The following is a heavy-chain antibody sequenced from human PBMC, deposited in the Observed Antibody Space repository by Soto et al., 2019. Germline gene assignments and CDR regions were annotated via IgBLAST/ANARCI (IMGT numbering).Heavy chain of an antibody. CDR3: ARGHAGGLRGGVSY. J-gene: IGHJ4*02. D-gene: IGHD2-15*01. Sequence: QVQLVQSGGEVKKPGASVKVSCKTSGYTFTNYGITWVRQAPGQGLKWMGWISAYNGDTNYAQKFKGRVIMTTDTSTTTAYMALRSLRSDDTAVYYCARGHAGGLRGGVSYWGQGTLVTVAS. V-gene: IGHV1-18*04. CDR2: ISAYNGDT. CDR1: GYTFTNYG.